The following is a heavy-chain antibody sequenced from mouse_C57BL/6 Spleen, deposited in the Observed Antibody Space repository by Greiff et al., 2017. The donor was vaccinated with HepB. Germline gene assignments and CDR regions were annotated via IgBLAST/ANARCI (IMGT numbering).Heavy chain of an antibody. CDR3: ARVYDGYYVRYFDV. D-gene: IGHD2-3*01. CDR2: ISDGGSYT. CDR1: GFTFSSYA. Sequence: EVKLMESGGGLVKPGGSLKLSCAASGFTFSSYAMSWVRQTPEKRLEWVATISDGGSYTYYPDNVKGRFTISRDNAKNNLYLQMSHLKSEDTAMYYCARVYDGYYVRYFDVWGTGTTVTVSS. V-gene: IGHV5-4*03. J-gene: IGHJ1*03.